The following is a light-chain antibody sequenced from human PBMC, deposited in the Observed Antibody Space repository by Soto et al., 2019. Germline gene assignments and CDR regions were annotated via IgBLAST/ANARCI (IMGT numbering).Light chain of an antibody. J-gene: IGLJ3*02. Sequence: QSALTQPASVSGSPGQSITISCTGTSSDVGGYKYVSWYQQHPGKAPKLLLYEVSNRPSGSSNRFSGSKSGNTASLTISGLQAEDEADYYCSSYTSTNTWVFGGGTKLTVL. CDR2: EVS. CDR1: SSDVGGYKY. V-gene: IGLV2-14*01. CDR3: SSYTSTNTWV.